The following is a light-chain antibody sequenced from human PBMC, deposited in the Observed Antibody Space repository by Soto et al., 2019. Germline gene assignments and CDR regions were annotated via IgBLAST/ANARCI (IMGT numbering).Light chain of an antibody. CDR2: GAS. Sequence: EIVLTQSPGTLSLSPGEGATLSCRASQSITNSYLAWYQQKPGQAPRLLIYGASIRATGIPDRFSGSGSGTDFTLTTSRLEPEDLAVYYCQQYGSSRTFGQGTKVEIK. CDR3: QQYGSSRT. CDR1: QSITNSY. J-gene: IGKJ1*01. V-gene: IGKV3-20*01.